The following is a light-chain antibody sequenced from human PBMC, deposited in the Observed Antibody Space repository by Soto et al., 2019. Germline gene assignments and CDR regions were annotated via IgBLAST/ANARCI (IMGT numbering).Light chain of an antibody. CDR1: TGAVTSGHH. Sequence: QAVGTQEPSLTVSPGGTVTLTCGSSTGAVTSGHHPYWLQQKPGQAPRTLIYHTTNTLSWTPARFSGSLLGGKAALTLSGAQPEDEALYYCLLTYSGPWVFGGGTKLTVL. V-gene: IGLV7-46*01. CDR2: HTT. J-gene: IGLJ3*02. CDR3: LLTYSGPWV.